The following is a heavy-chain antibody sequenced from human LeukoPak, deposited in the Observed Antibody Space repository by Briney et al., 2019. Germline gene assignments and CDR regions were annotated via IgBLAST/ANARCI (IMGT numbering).Heavy chain of an antibody. CDR3: ARESIAVAGAPFDY. J-gene: IGHJ4*02. Sequence: GGSLRLSCAASGSTFSSYEMNWVRQAPGKGLEWVSYISSGSTIYDADSVKGRFTISRDNAKNSLYLQMNSLRAEDTAVYYCARESIAVAGAPFDYWGQGTLVTVSS. D-gene: IGHD6-19*01. CDR2: ISSGSTI. CDR1: GSTFSSYE. V-gene: IGHV3-48*03.